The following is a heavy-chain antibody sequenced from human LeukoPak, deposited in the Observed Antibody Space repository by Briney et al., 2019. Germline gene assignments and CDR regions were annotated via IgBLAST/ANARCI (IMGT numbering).Heavy chain of an antibody. CDR3: AKDPALSGYYSP. D-gene: IGHD3-3*01. CDR1: GFTVSGNY. V-gene: IGHV3-53*01. Sequence: GGSLRLSCAASGFTVSGNYMNWVRQAPGKGLEWVSVIKSGGGTFYADSVKGRFTISRDNSKNTLYLQMNSLRAEDTAVYYCAKDPALSGYYSPWGQGTLVTVSS. CDR2: IKSGGGT. J-gene: IGHJ5*02.